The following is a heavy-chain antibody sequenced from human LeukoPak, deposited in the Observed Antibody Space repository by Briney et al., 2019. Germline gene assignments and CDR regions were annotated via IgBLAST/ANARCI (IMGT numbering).Heavy chain of an antibody. Sequence: GGSLRLSCAASGFTFSSYGMHWVRQAPGKGLEWVAFIRYDGSNKYYGDFVKGRFTISRDNSKNTLNLQINNLTPEDTAIYYCAKDRWSRYFDCLDSWSQGTLVTVSS. J-gene: IGHJ4*02. D-gene: IGHD3-9*01. V-gene: IGHV3-30*02. CDR2: IRYDGSNK. CDR3: AKDRWSRYFDCLDS. CDR1: GFTFSSYG.